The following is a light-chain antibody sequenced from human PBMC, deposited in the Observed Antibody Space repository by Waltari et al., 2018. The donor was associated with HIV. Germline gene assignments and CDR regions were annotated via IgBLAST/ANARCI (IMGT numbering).Light chain of an antibody. CDR1: SSDVGGYNY. V-gene: IGLV2-8*01. J-gene: IGLJ2*01. CDR3: SSHAGSKVV. Sequence: QSALTQPPSASGSPGQSVTLSCTGTSSDVGGYNYVSWHQQHPGKAPKLLIYDVITRPSGVPDRFSGSKSGNTASLTVSWLQPEDEADYYCSSHAGSKVVFGGGTRLTVL. CDR2: DVI.